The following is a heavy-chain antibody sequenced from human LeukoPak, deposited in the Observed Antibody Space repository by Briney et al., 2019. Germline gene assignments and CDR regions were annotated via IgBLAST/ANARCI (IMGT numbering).Heavy chain of an antibody. J-gene: IGHJ3*02. Sequence: PGRSLRLPCAASGFTFSSYAMHWVRQAPGKGLEWVAVISYDGSNKYYADSVKGRFTISRDNAKNSLYLQMNSLRAEDAAVYYCARESYLRLSYCSGGSCYSDAFDIWGQGTMVTVSS. D-gene: IGHD2-15*01. V-gene: IGHV3-30-3*01. CDR3: ARESYLRLSYCSGGSCYSDAFDI. CDR1: GFTFSSYA. CDR2: ISYDGSNK.